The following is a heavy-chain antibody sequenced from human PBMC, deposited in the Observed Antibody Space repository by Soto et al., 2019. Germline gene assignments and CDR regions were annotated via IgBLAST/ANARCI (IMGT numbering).Heavy chain of an antibody. J-gene: IGHJ5*02. CDR3: ARDPDSSGYYPQGFDP. CDR1: GFTFSDYY. D-gene: IGHD3-22*01. CDR2: ISSSGSTI. V-gene: IGHV3-11*04. Sequence: PGXSLRLSCAASGFTFSDYYISWIAQAPGKGLEWVSYISSSGSTIYYADSVKGRFTISRDNAKNSLYLQMNSLRADDTAVYYCARDPDSSGYYPQGFDPWGQGTLVTVSS.